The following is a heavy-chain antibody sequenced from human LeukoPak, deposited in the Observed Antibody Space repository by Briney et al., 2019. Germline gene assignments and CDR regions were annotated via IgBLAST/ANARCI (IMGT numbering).Heavy chain of an antibody. CDR2: MNPNSGNT. D-gene: IGHD4-17*01. J-gene: IGHJ4*02. CDR3: ARDLATVTTNPDY. Sequence: ASVKVSCKASGYTFTSYDINWVRQATGQGLERMGWMNPNSGNTGYAQKFQGRVTMTRNTSISTAYMELSSLRSEDTAVYYCARDLATVTTNPDYWGQGTLVTVSS. V-gene: IGHV1-8*01. CDR1: GYTFTSYD.